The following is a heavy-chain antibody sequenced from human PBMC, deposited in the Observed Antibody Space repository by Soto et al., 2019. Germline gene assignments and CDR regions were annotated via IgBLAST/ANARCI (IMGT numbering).Heavy chain of an antibody. CDR1: GGTFSSYA. Sequence: QVQLVQSGAEVKKPGSSVKVSCKASGGTFSSYAISWVRQAPGQGLEWMGGIIPIFGTANYAQKFPGRVTITADESTRTGYMELSSLRSEDTAVYYCARDYYDSSGYWEYWGQGTLVTVSS. J-gene: IGHJ4*02. V-gene: IGHV1-69*01. CDR3: ARDYYDSSGYWEY. CDR2: IIPIFGTA. D-gene: IGHD3-22*01.